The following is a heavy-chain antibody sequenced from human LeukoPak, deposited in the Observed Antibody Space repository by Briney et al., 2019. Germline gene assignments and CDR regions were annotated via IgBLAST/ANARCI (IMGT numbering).Heavy chain of an antibody. Sequence: GGSLRLSCAASGFTFSTYAMSWVRQAPGKGLEWLSALSGRGRDTYYADSVKGRFTISRDESKNTLYLQMNSLRAEDTAVYYCARELAVGGTWFDPWGQGTLVTVSS. D-gene: IGHD6-19*01. V-gene: IGHV3-23*01. CDR2: LSGRGRDT. J-gene: IGHJ5*02. CDR3: ARELAVGGTWFDP. CDR1: GFTFSTYA.